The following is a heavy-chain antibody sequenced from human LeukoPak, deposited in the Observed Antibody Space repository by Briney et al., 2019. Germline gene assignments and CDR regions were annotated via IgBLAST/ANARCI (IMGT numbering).Heavy chain of an antibody. V-gene: IGHV3-33*01. CDR3: AREWAAQRAPRNMGFRY. D-gene: IGHD2/OR15-2a*01. CDR1: GFTFSSYG. Sequence: GRSLRLSCAASGFTFSSYGMHWVRQAPGKGLEWVAVIWYDGSNKYYADSVKGRFTISRDNSKNTLYLQMNSLRAEDTAVYYCAREWAAQRAPRNMGFRYWGQETLVTVSS. J-gene: IGHJ4*02. CDR2: IWYDGSNK.